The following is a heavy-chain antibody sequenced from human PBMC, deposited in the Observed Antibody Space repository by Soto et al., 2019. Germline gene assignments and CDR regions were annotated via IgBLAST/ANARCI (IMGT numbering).Heavy chain of an antibody. Sequence: EEQLLESGGALVQPGGSLRLSCAASGFTFSNYAMNWVRQAPGTGLEWVSTISGSGDGTYYAGSVKGRFSISRDNSKNTLFLQMNSLRAEDTAVYYCAKDSRNGASNWLDPWGQGTLVIVSS. V-gene: IGHV3-23*01. CDR1: GFTFSNYA. J-gene: IGHJ5*02. CDR3: AKDSRNGASNWLDP. CDR2: ISGSGDGT. D-gene: IGHD2-8*01.